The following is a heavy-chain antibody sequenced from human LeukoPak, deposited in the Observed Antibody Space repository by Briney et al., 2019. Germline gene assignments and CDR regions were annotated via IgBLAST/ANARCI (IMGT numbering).Heavy chain of an antibody. V-gene: IGHV4-59*08. CDR2: ISYSGST. CDR3: ARHGSWQQGNYYFDY. CDR1: GGSISSYY. J-gene: IGHJ4*02. D-gene: IGHD1-26*01. Sequence: SETLSLTCSVSGGSISSYYWSWIRQPPGKGLEWIGYISYSGSTNYSPSLKSRVSISLDTSKNQVSLKLSSVTAADTAVYYCARHGSWQQGNYYFDYWGQGTLVTVSS.